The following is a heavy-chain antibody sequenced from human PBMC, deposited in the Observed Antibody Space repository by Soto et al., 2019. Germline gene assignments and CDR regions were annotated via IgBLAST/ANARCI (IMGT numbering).Heavy chain of an antibody. CDR1: GGTFSSYT. CDR2: IIPILGIA. CDR3: ARERGGYSPYPLDY. D-gene: IGHD4-4*01. J-gene: IGHJ4*02. V-gene: IGHV1-69*04. Sequence: ASVKVSCKASGGTFSSYTISWVRQAPGQGLEWMGRIIPILGIANYAQKFQGRVTITADKSTSTAYMELSSLRSEDTAVYYCARERGGYSPYPLDYWGQGTLVTVSS.